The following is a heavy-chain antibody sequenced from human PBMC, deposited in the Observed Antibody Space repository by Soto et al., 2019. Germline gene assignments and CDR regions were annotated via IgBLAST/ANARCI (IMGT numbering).Heavy chain of an antibody. D-gene: IGHD3-3*01. CDR3: ATWTLPLSWSWLQSAAGKFDY. CDR1: EFSFNNYA. J-gene: IGHJ4*02. V-gene: IGHV3-30-3*01. CDR2: ISSDGNNK. Sequence: QVHLVESGGGVVQPGRSLRVSCTASEFSFNNYAVHWVRQAPGEGLEWVALISSDGNNKYYPDSVKVRFTFSRDHSNNTVYLQMHSLRIDDTAVYYCATWTLPLSWSWLQSAAGKFDYWGQGPLVTVSS.